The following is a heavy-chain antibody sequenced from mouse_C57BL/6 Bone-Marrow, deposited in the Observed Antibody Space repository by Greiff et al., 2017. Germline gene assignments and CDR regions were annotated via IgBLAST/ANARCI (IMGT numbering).Heavy chain of an antibody. J-gene: IGHJ1*03. D-gene: IGHD1-1*01. V-gene: IGHV1-54*01. Sequence: VQLQQSGAELVRPGTSVKVSCKASGYAFTNYLIEWVKQRPGQGLEWIGVINPGSGGTNYNEKFKGKATLTADKSSSTDYMQLSSLTAEDSAVYFCARGGYGSTNWYFDVWGTGTTVTVSS. CDR1: GYAFTNYL. CDR3: ARGGYGSTNWYFDV. CDR2: INPGSGGT.